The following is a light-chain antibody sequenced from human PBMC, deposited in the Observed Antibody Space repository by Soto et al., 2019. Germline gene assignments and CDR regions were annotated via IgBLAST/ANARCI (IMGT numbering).Light chain of an antibody. CDR3: SSYTRSTTLVV. CDR1: SSDVGAYNY. V-gene: IGLV2-14*01. CDR2: DVS. Sequence: QLVLTQPASVSGSPGQSITISCTGTSSDVGAYNYVSWYQQHPGKAPKLMIYDVSNRPSGVSNRFSGSKSGNTASLTISGLQAEDEADYYCSSYTRSTTLVVFGGGTKVTVL. J-gene: IGLJ2*01.